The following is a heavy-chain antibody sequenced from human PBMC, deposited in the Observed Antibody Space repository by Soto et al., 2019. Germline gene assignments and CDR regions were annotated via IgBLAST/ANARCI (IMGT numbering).Heavy chain of an antibody. Sequence: SETLSLTCTVSGGSISSYYWSWIRQPPGKGLEWIGYIYYSGSTNYNPSLKCRVTISVDTSKNQFSLKLSSVTAADTAVYYCARERASYYDFWSGYYSSMDVWGQGTTVTVS. CDR1: GGSISSYY. J-gene: IGHJ6*02. D-gene: IGHD3-3*01. CDR3: ARERASYYDFWSGYYSSMDV. V-gene: IGHV4-59*01. CDR2: IYYSGST.